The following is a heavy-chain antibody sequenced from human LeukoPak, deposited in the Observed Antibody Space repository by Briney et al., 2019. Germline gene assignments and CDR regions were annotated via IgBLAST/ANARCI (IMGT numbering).Heavy chain of an antibody. Sequence: GRSLRLSCAASGFTFSNAYMSWVRHAPGKGLEWVGRIKSKTDGGTTDYAAPVKRRFTISRDDSKNTLYLQMNNLKTEDTAVYYCTTDAGYSSRWYNFWGQGTLVTVSS. D-gene: IGHD6-13*01. CDR2: IKSKTDGGTT. CDR3: TTDAGYSSRWYNF. CDR1: GFTFSNAY. J-gene: IGHJ4*02. V-gene: IGHV3-15*01.